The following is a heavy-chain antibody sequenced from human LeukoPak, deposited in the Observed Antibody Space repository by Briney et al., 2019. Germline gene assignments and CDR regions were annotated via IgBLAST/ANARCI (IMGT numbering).Heavy chain of an antibody. CDR3: AKDGIVVVVAAKGYYYMDV. Sequence: GGSLRLSCAASGFTFSSYWMSWVRQAPGKGLEWVANIKQDGSEQYYVDSVKGRFTISRDNAKNSLYLQMNSLRAEDTAVYYCAKDGIVVVVAAKGYYYMDVWGKGTTVTVSS. CDR1: GFTFSSYW. CDR2: IKQDGSEQ. V-gene: IGHV3-7*03. D-gene: IGHD2-15*01. J-gene: IGHJ6*03.